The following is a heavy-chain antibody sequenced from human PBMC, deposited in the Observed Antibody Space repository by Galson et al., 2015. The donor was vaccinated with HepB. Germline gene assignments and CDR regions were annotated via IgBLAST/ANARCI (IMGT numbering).Heavy chain of an antibody. CDR2: IIPIFGTA. CDR3: ARIPSSSWYLRVYYYGMDV. D-gene: IGHD6-13*01. Sequence: SVKVSCKASGGTFSSYAISWVRQAPGQGLEWMGGIIPIFGTANYAQKFQGRVTITADESTSTAYMELSSLRSEDTAVYYCARIPSSSWYLRVYYYGMDVWGQGTTVTVSS. V-gene: IGHV1-69*13. CDR1: GGTFSSYA. J-gene: IGHJ6*02.